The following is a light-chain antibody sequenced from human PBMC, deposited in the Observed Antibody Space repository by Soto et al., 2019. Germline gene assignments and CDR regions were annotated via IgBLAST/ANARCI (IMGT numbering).Light chain of an antibody. CDR2: DAS. V-gene: IGKV1-5*01. J-gene: IGKJ1*01. CDR1: QNIRSR. CDR3: EQYHSYWT. Sequence: DFQMTPSPSTVSAAVGARVTLPCRASQNIRSRLAWFQQKPGKDPKLLIYDASSLESGVPQRFSGSGSGTEFTLTISSLQTEDFSTYYCEQYHSYWTVGKGNKVDIK.